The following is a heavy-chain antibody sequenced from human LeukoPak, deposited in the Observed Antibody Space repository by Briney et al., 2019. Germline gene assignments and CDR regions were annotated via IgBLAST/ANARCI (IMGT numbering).Heavy chain of an antibody. CDR1: GFTFSSYG. V-gene: IGHV3-30*02. D-gene: IGHD2-15*01. J-gene: IGHJ4*02. CDR2: IRYDGSNK. Sequence: PGGSLRLSCAASGFTFSSYGMHWARQAPGKGLEWVAFIRYDGSNKYYADSVKGRFTISRDHSKNTLYLRMNSLRAEDTAVYYCAKDSDIVVVVAAVLGPYWGQGTLVTVSS. CDR3: AKDSDIVVVVAAVLGPY.